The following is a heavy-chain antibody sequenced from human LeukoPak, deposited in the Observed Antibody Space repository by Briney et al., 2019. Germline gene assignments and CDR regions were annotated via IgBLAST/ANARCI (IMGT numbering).Heavy chain of an antibody. J-gene: IGHJ4*02. D-gene: IGHD4-17*01. V-gene: IGHV3-53*01. Sequence: GGSLKLSCAVAGLGVSAYSISWVRQAPGKGLEWVSLISGGGAKHYADSVKGRFTISGDISRNTVHLQMSSVRVDDTAVYYCVRESLRGDYFDYWGRGTLVTVSS. CDR2: ISGGGAK. CDR1: GLGVSAYS. CDR3: VRESLRGDYFDY.